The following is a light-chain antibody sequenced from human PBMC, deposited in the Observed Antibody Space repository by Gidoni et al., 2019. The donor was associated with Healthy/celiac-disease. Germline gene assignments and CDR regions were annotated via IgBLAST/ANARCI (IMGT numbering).Light chain of an antibody. CDR1: SLRSYY. CDR3: NSRDSSGTHPRV. V-gene: IGLV3-19*01. Sequence: SSELTQDPAVSVALGQTVRITCQGDSLRSYYASWYQQKPGKAPVLVIYGKNNRPSWIPDRFSGSSSGNTASLTTTGAQAEDEAVYYCNSRDSSGTHPRVFGGGTKLTVL. CDR2: GKN. J-gene: IGLJ3*02.